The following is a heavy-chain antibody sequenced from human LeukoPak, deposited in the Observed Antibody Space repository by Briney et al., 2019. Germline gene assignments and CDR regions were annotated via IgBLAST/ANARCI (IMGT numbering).Heavy chain of an antibody. J-gene: IGHJ5*02. D-gene: IGHD6-13*01. Sequence: GASVKVSCKASGYTFTSYGISWVRQAPGQGLEWMGWISAYNGNTNYAQKLQGRVTMTTDTSTSTAYMELRSLRSDDTAVYYCARDPSYSSSWYHWFDPWGQGTLVTVSS. CDR2: ISAYNGNT. CDR3: ARDPSYSSSWYHWFDP. CDR1: GYTFTSYG. V-gene: IGHV1-18*01.